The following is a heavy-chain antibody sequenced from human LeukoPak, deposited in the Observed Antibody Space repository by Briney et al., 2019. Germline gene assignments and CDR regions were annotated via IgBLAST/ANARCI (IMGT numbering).Heavy chain of an antibody. CDR2: IRNKVNSYTT. V-gene: IGHV3-72*01. D-gene: IGHD6-25*01. CDR3: ATSNSNGLSLFDY. Sequence: PGGSLRLSCVVSGFTSSDHYIDWARQAPGKGLEWVGRIRNKVNSYTTEYAASVKDRFTISRDDSKNSVWLQMNSLKIEDSAVYYCATSNSNGLSLFDYWGQGTLVTVSS. CDR1: GFTSSDHY. J-gene: IGHJ4*02.